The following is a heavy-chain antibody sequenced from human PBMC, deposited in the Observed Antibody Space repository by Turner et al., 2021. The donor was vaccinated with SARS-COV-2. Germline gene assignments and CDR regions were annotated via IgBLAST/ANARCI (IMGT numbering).Heavy chain of an antibody. CDR1: GYTLIELS. V-gene: IGHV1-24*01. Sequence: QVQLGQSGAEVKKPGASVKVCCKISGYTLIELSMHWVRQAPGKGLEWMGGFDPEDVETIYAQKFQGRVTMAEDPSTDTAYMELSSLRSEDTAVYYCATAPPYCTHGVCPNWFDPWGQGTLVTVSS. J-gene: IGHJ5*02. D-gene: IGHD2-8*01. CDR2: FDPEDVET. CDR3: ATAPPYCTHGVCPNWFDP.